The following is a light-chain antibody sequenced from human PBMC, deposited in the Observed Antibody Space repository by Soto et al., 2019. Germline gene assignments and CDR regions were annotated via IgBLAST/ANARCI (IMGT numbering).Light chain of an antibody. CDR1: QSVSSSY. V-gene: IGKV3-20*01. J-gene: IGKJ1*01. Sequence: EIVLTQSPGTLSLSPGERATPSCRASQSVSSSYLAWYQQKPGQAPRLLIYGASSRATGIPDRFSGSGSGTDFTLTICRLEPEDFAVYYCQQYGSSAWTFGQGTKVDIK. CDR2: GAS. CDR3: QQYGSSAWT.